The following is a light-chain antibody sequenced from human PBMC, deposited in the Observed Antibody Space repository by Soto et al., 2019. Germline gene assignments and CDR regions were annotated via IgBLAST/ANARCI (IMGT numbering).Light chain of an antibody. V-gene: IGKV3-20*01. CDR2: GAS. CDR1: QSVSSSY. CDR3: QQYGTSLP. J-gene: IGKJ5*01. Sequence: EIVLTQSPVTLSLSPGERATLSCRASQSVSSSYLAWYQQKPGQAPRLLIYGASTRATGIPDMFSGSGSGTDFTLTISRLEPEDFAVYYCQQYGTSLPVGQGTRLEIK.